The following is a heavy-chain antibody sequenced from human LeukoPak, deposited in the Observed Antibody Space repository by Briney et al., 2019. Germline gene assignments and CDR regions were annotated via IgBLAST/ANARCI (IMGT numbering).Heavy chain of an antibody. J-gene: IGHJ4*02. CDR2: ISAYNGNT. V-gene: IGHV1-18*01. Sequence: GESLKISCKGSGYSFTSYGISWVRQAPGQGLEWMGWISAYNGNTNYAQKLQGRVTMTTDTSTSTAYMELRSLRSDDTAVYYCARVRDSSPFDYWGQGTLVTVSS. CDR3: ARVRDSSPFDY. D-gene: IGHD6-13*01. CDR1: GYSFTSYG.